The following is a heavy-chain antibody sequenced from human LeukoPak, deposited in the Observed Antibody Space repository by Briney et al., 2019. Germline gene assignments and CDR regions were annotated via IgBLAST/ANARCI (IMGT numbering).Heavy chain of an antibody. V-gene: IGHV4-4*07. CDR2: IYTSGST. J-gene: IGHJ4*02. CDR1: AGSISSDY. Sequence: SQTLSLTCTLPAGSISSDYWSCIRHPSGKGLQWIGRIYTSGSTNYNGSLKSGVSMSVDTSKNQFSLKLSSVTAADTGVFYCARENSGSYREFDYWGQGTLVTVSS. CDR3: ARENSGSYREFDY. D-gene: IGHD1-26*01.